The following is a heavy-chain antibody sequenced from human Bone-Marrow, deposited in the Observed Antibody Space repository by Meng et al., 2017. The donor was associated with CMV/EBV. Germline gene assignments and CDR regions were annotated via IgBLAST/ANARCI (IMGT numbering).Heavy chain of an antibody. J-gene: IGHJ4*02. V-gene: IGHV1-69*05. D-gene: IGHD3-22*01. CDR2: IIPIFGTA. CDR3: ARGDSSGYYYDEFDY. Sequence: SVKVSCKASGGTFSSYAISWVRQAPGQGLEWMGGIIPIFGTANYAQKFQGRVTITTDESTSTAYMELSSLRSEDTAVYYCARGDSSGYYYDEFDYWGQGTLVTIYS. CDR1: GGTFSSYA.